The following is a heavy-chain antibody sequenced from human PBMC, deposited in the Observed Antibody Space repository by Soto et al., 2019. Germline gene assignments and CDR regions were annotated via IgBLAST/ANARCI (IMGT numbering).Heavy chain of an antibody. CDR1: GFTFGDYW. CDR2: TKQDESEK. J-gene: IGHJ5*02. D-gene: IGHD6-25*01. Sequence: EVQLVESGGGLVQPGGSLRLSCATSGFTFGDYWMNWVRQAPGKRLEWVANTKQDESEKYYVGSVKGRFTISRDNAKNSLYLQMNSLRAEDTAEYFCVREGDSGFFSWGQGTLVTVSS. CDR3: VREGDSGFFS. V-gene: IGHV3-7*01.